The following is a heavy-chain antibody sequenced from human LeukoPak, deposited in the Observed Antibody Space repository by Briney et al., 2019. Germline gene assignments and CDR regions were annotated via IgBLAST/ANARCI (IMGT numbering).Heavy chain of an antibody. V-gene: IGHV3-7*01. J-gene: IGHJ4*02. CDR1: GLTFSSSW. CDR3: ARDLAYSRLDY. CDR2: INPDGNKK. Sequence: GGSLRLSCAVSGLTFSSSWMDWVRQAPGKGLEWVASINPDGNKKYSADSVKGRFTISRDNAENSLYLQMNSLRVEDSAFYYCARDLAYSRLDYWGQGMLVTVSS. D-gene: IGHD5-18*01.